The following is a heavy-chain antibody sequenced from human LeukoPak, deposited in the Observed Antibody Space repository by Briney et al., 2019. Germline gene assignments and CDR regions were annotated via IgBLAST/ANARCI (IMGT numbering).Heavy chain of an antibody. CDR2: IIPNSGGT. Sequence: ASVKVSCKASGYTFTGYYMHWVRQAPGQGLEWMGWIIPNSGGTNYAQKFQGRVTMTRDTSISTAYMELSRLRSDDTAVYYCARAGYDILTGYYHPLDYWGQGTPVTVSS. CDR3: ARAGYDILTGYYHPLDY. CDR1: GYTFTGYY. V-gene: IGHV1-2*02. D-gene: IGHD3-9*01. J-gene: IGHJ4*02.